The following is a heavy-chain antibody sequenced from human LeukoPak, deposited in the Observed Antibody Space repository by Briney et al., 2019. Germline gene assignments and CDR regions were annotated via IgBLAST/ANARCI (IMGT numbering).Heavy chain of an antibody. CDR1: GGSISSSSYY. V-gene: IGHV4-39*07. CDR3: ARALLNYYDSSGPYLNFDY. J-gene: IGHJ4*02. D-gene: IGHD3-22*01. CDR2: IYYSGST. Sequence: PSETLSLTCTVSGGSISSSSYYWGWIRQPPGKGLEWIGSIYYSGSTYYNPSLKSRVTISVDTSKNQFSLKLSSVTAADTAVYYCARALLNYYDSSGPYLNFDYWGQGTLVTVSS.